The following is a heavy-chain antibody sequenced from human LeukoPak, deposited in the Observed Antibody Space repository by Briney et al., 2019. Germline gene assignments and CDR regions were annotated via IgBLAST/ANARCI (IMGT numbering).Heavy chain of an antibody. CDR2: ISGSGGST. CDR3: AKSRIDRAGTSGYFDY. D-gene: IGHD3-10*01. V-gene: IGHV3-23*01. J-gene: IGHJ4*02. Sequence: PGGSLRLSCAASGFTFSSYAMSWVRQAPGKGLECVSAISGSGGSTYYADSVKGRFTISRDNSKNTLYLQMNSLRAEDTAVYYCAKSRIDRAGTSGYFDYWGQGTLVTVSS. CDR1: GFTFSSYA.